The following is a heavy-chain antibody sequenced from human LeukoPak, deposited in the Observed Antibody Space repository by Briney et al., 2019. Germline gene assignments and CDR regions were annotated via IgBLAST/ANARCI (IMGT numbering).Heavy chain of an antibody. D-gene: IGHD4-11*01. CDR1: GFTFSSYE. V-gene: IGHV3-48*03. CDR3: ARAVDDYSNYGIRDDTFDY. J-gene: IGHJ4*02. CDR2: ISSSGSTI. Sequence: RGSLRIFCAASGFTFSSYEINWDRQAPGKGLESVSYISSSGSTINYADSVKGRFTISRDNAKNSLYLQMNSLRAEDTAVYYCARAVDDYSNYGIRDDTFDYWGQGTLVTVSS.